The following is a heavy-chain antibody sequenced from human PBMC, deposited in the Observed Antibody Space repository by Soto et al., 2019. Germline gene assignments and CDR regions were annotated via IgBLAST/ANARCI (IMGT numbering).Heavy chain of an antibody. CDR2: ISGSGGVT. Sequence: EVQLLESGGGLVQPGGSLRLTCVASGFTFRNYDMRWVRQAPGKGLEWVSGISGSGGVTYYADSVKGRFTISRDNSKNTLYLQMNSLRANDTAVYYCAKERQFRSYYESAGHYNNLGQGTLVTVSS. CDR3: AKERQFRSYYESAGHYNN. V-gene: IGHV3-23*01. D-gene: IGHD3-10*01. CDR1: GFTFRNYD. J-gene: IGHJ4*02.